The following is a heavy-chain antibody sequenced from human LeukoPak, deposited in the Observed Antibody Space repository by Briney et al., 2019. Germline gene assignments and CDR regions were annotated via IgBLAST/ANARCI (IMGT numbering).Heavy chain of an antibody. D-gene: IGHD4-11*01. CDR1: GFTFSSYA. J-gene: IGHJ4*02. CDR3: AKVTAIYSNLNTGYFDY. CDR2: ISGSGGST. Sequence: GGSLRLSCAASGFTFSSYAMSWVRQAPGKGLEWVSAISGSGGSTYYADSVKGRFTIFRDNSKNTLYLQMNSLRAEDTAVYYCAKVTAIYSNLNTGYFDYWGQGTLVTVSS. V-gene: IGHV3-23*01.